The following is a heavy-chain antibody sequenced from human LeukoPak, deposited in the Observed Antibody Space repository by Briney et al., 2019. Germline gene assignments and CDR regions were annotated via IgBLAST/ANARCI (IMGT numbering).Heavy chain of an antibody. D-gene: IGHD5-12*01. CDR1: GFTFSSYE. V-gene: IGHV3-48*03. J-gene: IGHJ3*02. CDR2: ISSSGSTI. Sequence: PGGSLRLSCAASGFTFSSYEMNWVRQAPGKGLEWVSYISSSGSTIYYADSVKGRFTISRDNAKNSLYLQMNSLRAEDTAVYYCARVRPGGSKPFDAFDIWGQGTMVTVSS. CDR3: ARVRPGGSKPFDAFDI.